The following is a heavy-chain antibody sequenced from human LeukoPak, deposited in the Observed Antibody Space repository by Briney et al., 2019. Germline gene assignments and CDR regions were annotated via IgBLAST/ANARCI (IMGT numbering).Heavy chain of an antibody. V-gene: IGHV1-8*01. Sequence: ASVKVSCKASGYTFTSSDINWVRQATGQGLEWMGWMNPNSGNTGYAQKFQGRVTITRKTSISTAYMELSSLRSEDTAVYYCASGVHVDGSGSYYLDYWGQGTLVTVSS. CDR2: MNPNSGNT. CDR3: ASGVHVDGSGSYYLDY. D-gene: IGHD3-10*01. CDR1: GYTFTSSD. J-gene: IGHJ4*02.